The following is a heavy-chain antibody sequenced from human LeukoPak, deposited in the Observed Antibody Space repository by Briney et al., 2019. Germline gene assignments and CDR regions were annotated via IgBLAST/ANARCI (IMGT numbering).Heavy chain of an antibody. Sequence: SETLSLTCTVSGGSINNYYWSWIRQPPGKGLEWIGYIYYSGSTNYNPSLKSRVTISVDTSKNQFSLKLSSVTAADTAVYYCAREDHTAMVDSSGQGTLVTVSS. V-gene: IGHV4-59*01. CDR1: GGSINNYY. CDR3: AREDHTAMVDS. D-gene: IGHD5-18*01. CDR2: IYYSGST. J-gene: IGHJ4*02.